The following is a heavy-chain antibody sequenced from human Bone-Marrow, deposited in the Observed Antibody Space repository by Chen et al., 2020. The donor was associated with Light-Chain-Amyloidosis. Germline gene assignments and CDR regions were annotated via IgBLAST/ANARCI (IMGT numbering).Heavy chain of an antibody. CDR3: ARGNRITIFGVTYPFDAFDI. D-gene: IGHD3-3*01. CDR1: GRPISSYY. CDR2: IYYSGST. V-gene: IGHV4-59*01. J-gene: IGHJ3*02. Sequence: QVQLQEPGPGLVKPLETLHLTCTVSGRPISSYYWSWIRQPPGKGLEWIGYIYYSGSTNYNPTLKNRVTISVDTSKNQFSLKLNSVTAADTAMYCCARGNRITIFGVTYPFDAFDIWGQETMVTVSS.